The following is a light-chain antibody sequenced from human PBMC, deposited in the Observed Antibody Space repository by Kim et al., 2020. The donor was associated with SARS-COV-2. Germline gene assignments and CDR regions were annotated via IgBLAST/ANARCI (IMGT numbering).Light chain of an antibody. V-gene: IGLV2-8*01. J-gene: IGLJ3*02. CDR3: SSYGGNNDVV. Sequence: QSALTQPPSASGSPGQSVTISCTGTSSDVGGYNDVSWYQQHPGKAPKLIIYEVSKRPSGVPDRFSGSKYGNAASLTVSGLQAEDEADYYCSSYGGNNDVVFGGGTEVTVL. CDR1: SSDVGGYND. CDR2: EVS.